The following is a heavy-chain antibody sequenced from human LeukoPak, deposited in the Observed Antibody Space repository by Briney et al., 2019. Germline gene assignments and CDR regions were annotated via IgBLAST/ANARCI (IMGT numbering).Heavy chain of an antibody. CDR3: ARLLQPPYYYHYYMDV. J-gene: IGHJ6*03. D-gene: IGHD4-11*01. Sequence: GESLKISCKGSGYSFTSYWIGWVRQMPGKGLEWMGIIYPGDSDTRYSPSFQGQVTISADKSISTAYLQWSSLKASDTAMYYCARLLQPPYYYHYYMDVWGKGTTVTVSS. CDR1: GYSFTSYW. CDR2: IYPGDSDT. V-gene: IGHV5-51*01.